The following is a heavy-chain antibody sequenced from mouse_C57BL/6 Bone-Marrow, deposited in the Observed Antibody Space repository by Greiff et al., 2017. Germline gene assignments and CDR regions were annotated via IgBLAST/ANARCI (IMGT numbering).Heavy chain of an antibody. Sequence: QVQLQQSGAELVKPGASVKMSCKASGYTFTSYWMQWVKQRPGQGLEWIGEIDPSDSYTNYNQKFKGKATLTVDTSSSTAYMQLSSLTSEDSSVYYCARSLADYWGQGTTLTVSS. D-gene: IGHD1-2*01. CDR3: ARSLADY. CDR2: IDPSDSYT. CDR1: GYTFTSYW. V-gene: IGHV1-50*01. J-gene: IGHJ2*01.